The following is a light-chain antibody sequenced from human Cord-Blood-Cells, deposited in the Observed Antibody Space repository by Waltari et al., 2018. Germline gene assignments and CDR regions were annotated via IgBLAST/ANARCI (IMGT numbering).Light chain of an antibody. V-gene: IGKV3-20*01. CDR3: QQYGSSPYT. J-gene: IGKJ2*01. CDR2: GAS. Sequence: EIVLTQSPGTLSLTPGVRATLSCRASQSVSSSYLAWYQQKPGQAPRLIIYGASSRATGIPDRFRGSGSGTDFTLTISRLEPEDFAVYYCQQYGSSPYTFGQGTKLEIK. CDR1: QSVSSSY.